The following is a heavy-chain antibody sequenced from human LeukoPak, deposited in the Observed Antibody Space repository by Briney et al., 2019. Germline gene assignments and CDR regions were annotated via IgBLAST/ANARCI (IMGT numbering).Heavy chain of an antibody. V-gene: IGHV4-34*01. J-gene: IGHJ4*02. CDR1: GGSFSGYY. CDR2: INHSGST. D-gene: IGHD6-19*01. Sequence: PSETLSLTCAVYGGSFSGYYWSWIRQPPGKGLEWIGEINHSGSTNYNPSLKSRVTISVDASKNQFSLKLTSVTAADTAVYYCARRLTYWGQGTLVTVS. CDR3: ARRLTY.